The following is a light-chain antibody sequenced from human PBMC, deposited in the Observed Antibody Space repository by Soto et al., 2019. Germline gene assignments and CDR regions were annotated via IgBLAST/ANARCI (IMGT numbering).Light chain of an antibody. CDR2: SNN. V-gene: IGLV1-44*01. Sequence: QSVLTQPPSASGTPGQRVTISCSGSSSNIGSNTVNWYQQLPGTAAKLFIHSNNQRPSGLPDRFSGSKSGTSASLAISGRQSEDEADYYCAAWDASLNAVVFGGGTKLTVL. J-gene: IGLJ2*01. CDR3: AAWDASLNAVV. CDR1: SSNIGSNT.